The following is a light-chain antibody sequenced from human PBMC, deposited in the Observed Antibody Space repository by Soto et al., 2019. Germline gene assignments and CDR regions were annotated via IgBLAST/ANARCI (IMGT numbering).Light chain of an antibody. CDR3: ICYSCSSNPYV. CDR1: RCDVGAYKF. V-gene: IGLV2-14*01. CDR2: EVS. Sequence: QSALTQPASVSGSPGQSITISCTGTRCDVGAYKFVSWYQQHPGKAPKLMIYEVSNRPSGVSSRFSGSKSGNTASLTISGFQTQAEDEAYCICYSCSSNPYVFGNGTKVTVL. J-gene: IGLJ1*01.